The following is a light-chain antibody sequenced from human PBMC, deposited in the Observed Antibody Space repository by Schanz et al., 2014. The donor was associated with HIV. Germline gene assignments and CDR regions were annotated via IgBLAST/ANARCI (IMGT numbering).Light chain of an antibody. Sequence: EIVMTQSPATLSVSLGERVTLSCRASQSISSYLAWYQQKPGQAPRLLIYDASNRATGIPARFSGSGSGTDFTLTISSLEPEDFAVYYCQQYYFWRTFGQGTKVEIK. V-gene: IGKV3D-15*01. CDR2: DAS. CDR1: QSISSY. CDR3: QQYYFWRT. J-gene: IGKJ1*01.